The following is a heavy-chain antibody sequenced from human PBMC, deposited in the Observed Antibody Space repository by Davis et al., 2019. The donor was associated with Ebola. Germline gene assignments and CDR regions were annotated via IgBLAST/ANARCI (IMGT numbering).Heavy chain of an antibody. D-gene: IGHD1-26*01. J-gene: IGHJ3*02. CDR2: LGTSADT. CDR1: GFMFSTYV. CDR3: AKDTSNIWFDI. Sequence: GESLKISCVDSGFMFSTYVMSWVRQAPGKGLEWVSTLGTSADTYYADSVKGRFTIPRDNSKNTLYLQMNGLRVEDTAIYYCAKDTSNIWFDIWGQGTNVTVSS. V-gene: IGHV3-23*01.